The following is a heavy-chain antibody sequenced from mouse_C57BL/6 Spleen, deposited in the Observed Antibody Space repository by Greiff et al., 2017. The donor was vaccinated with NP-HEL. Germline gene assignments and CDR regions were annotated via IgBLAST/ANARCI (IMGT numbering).Heavy chain of an antibody. Sequence: VQLVESGGGLVKPGGSLKLSCAASGFTFSDYGMHWVRQAPEKGLEWVAYISSGSSTIYYADTVKGRFTISRDNAKNTLFLQMTSLRSEDTAMYYCARKVVTTEGDWYFDVWGTGTTDTVSS. J-gene: IGHJ1*03. CDR1: GFTFSDYG. D-gene: IGHD2-2*01. V-gene: IGHV5-17*01. CDR3: ARKVVTTEGDWYFDV. CDR2: ISSGSSTI.